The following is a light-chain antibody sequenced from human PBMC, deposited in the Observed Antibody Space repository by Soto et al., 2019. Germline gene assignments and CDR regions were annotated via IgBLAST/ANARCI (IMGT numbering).Light chain of an antibody. J-gene: IGLJ1*01. Sequence: QSVLTQPPSASGTPGQKVTISCSGSSPNIGSNPVNWYQQVPGTAPKLLISSNNPRPSGVPARFSGSKSGTSASLAISGLQSDDEADYYCAAWDGSLNGYVFGTGTKVTVL. V-gene: IGLV1-44*01. CDR2: SNN. CDR3: AAWDGSLNGYV. CDR1: SPNIGSNP.